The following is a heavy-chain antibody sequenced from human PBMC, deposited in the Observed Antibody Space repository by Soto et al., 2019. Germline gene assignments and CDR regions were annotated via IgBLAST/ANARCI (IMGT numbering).Heavy chain of an antibody. CDR2: ISSSSSTI. V-gene: IGHV3-48*01. CDR3: VSWVSAHFDK. J-gene: IGHJ4*02. Sequence: PGGSLRLSCAASGFTFSSYSMNWVRQAPGKGLEWASYISSSSSTIYYADSVKGRFTISRDKARNTVALQMSNLRAEDTALYYCVSWVSAHFDKWGPGTLVTV. D-gene: IGHD2-8*01. CDR1: GFTFSSYS.